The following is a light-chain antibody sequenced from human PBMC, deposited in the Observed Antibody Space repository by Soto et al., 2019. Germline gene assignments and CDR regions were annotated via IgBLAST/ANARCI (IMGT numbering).Light chain of an antibody. CDR1: QSVSSN. CDR3: LHHGSSLWT. CDR2: GAS. V-gene: IGKV3-20*01. J-gene: IGKJ1*01. Sequence: EILMTQSPATLSVSPGDRATLSLRASQSVSSNLAWYQQKPGQTPRLLIYGASSRATGIPVRFSGSGSGTDFNLTISRLETEDFAVYYCLHHGSSLWTFGQGTKVDIK.